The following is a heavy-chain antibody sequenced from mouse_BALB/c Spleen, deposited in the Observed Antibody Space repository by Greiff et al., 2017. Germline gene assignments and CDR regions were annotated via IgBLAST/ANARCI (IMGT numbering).Heavy chain of an antibody. CDR1: GFNIKDTY. Sequence: VQLKESGAELVKPGASVKLSCTASGFNIKDTYMHWVKQRPEQGLEWIGRIDPANGNTKYDPKFQGKATITADTSSNTAYLQLSSLTSEDTAVYYCASGGNPYAMDYWGQGTSVTVSS. V-gene: IGHV14-3*02. CDR3: ASGGNPYAMDY. J-gene: IGHJ4*01. D-gene: IGHD2-1*01. CDR2: IDPANGNT.